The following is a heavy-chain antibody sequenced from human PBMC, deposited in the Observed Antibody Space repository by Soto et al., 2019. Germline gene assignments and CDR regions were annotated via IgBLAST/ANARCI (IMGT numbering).Heavy chain of an antibody. CDR1: GFTFSSYG. J-gene: IGHJ2*01. V-gene: IGHV3-30*03. D-gene: IGHD5-12*01. CDR2: TSYDGSNK. Sequence: QVQLAESGGGVVQPGRSLRLSCVASGFTFSSYGMHWVRQTPGKGLEWVAVTSYDGSNKYYADSVKGRFTISRDNSKNTLYLQMNSLRAEDTAVYYCSAVATIKQLDWYFDLWGRGTLVTVSS. CDR3: SAVATIKQLDWYFDL.